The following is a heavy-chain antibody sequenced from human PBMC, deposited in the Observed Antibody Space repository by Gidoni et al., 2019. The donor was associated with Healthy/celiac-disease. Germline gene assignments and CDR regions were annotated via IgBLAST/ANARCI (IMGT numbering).Heavy chain of an antibody. D-gene: IGHD6-13*01. CDR1: GFTFSSYW. Sequence: EVQLVESGGGLVQPGGSLRLSCAASGFTFSSYWMSWVRQAPGKGLEWVANIKQDGSEKYYVDSVKGRFTISRDNAKNSLYLQMNSLRAEDTAVYYCAREPYSSSWYGPSHLDYWGQGTLVTVSS. CDR3: AREPYSSSWYGPSHLDY. V-gene: IGHV3-7*04. J-gene: IGHJ4*02. CDR2: IKQDGSEK.